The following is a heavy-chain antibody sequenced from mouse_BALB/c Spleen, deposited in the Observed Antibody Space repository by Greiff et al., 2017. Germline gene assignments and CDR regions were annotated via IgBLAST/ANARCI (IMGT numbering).Heavy chain of an antibody. CDR2: ISDGGSYT. CDR1: GFTFSDYY. CDR3: ARGGRRDYYAMDY. V-gene: IGHV5-4*02. Sequence: DVMLVESGGGLVKPGGSLKLSCAASGFTFSDYYMYWVRQTPEKRLEWVATISDGGSYTYYPDSVKGRFTISRDNAKNNLYLQMSSLKSEDTAMYYCARGGRRDYYAMDYWGQGTSVTVSS. D-gene: IGHD2-12*01. J-gene: IGHJ4*01.